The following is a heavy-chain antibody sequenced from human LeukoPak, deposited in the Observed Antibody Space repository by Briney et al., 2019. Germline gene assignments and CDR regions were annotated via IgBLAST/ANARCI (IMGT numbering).Heavy chain of an antibody. J-gene: IGHJ5*02. CDR1: GGTFSSYA. D-gene: IGHD3-10*01. CDR2: IIPIFGTA. CDR3: ARVYGSGSYYFWFDP. Sequence: EASVTVSCKASGGTFSSYAISWVRQAPGQGLEWMGGIIPIFGTANYAQKFQGRVTITADKSTSTAYMELSSLRSEDTAVYYCARVYGSGSYYFWFDPWGQGTLVTVSS. V-gene: IGHV1-69*06.